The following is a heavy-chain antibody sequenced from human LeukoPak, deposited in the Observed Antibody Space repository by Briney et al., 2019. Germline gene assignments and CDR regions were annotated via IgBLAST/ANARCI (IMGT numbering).Heavy chain of an antibody. CDR3: AGIVVPAAMPNHYYMDV. CDR2: IIPIFGTA. D-gene: IGHD2-2*01. V-gene: IGHV1-69*13. Sequence: GASVKVSCKASGGTFSSYAISWVRQAPGQGLEWMGGIIPIFGTANYAQKFQGRVTITADESTSTAYMELSSLRSEDTAVYYCAGIVVPAAMPNHYYMDVWGKGTTVTISS. CDR1: GGTFSSYA. J-gene: IGHJ6*03.